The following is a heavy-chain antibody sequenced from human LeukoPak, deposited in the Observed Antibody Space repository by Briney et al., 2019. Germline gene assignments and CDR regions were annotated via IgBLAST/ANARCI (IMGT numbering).Heavy chain of an antibody. Sequence: GGSLRLSCAASGFTVSSNYMSWVRQAPGKGLEWVSVIYRGGSTYYADSVKGRFTISRDNSKNTLYLQMNSLRAEDTAVYYCANAGRDSSSTISCGMDVWGQGTTVTVSS. D-gene: IGHD6-13*01. CDR2: IYRGGST. CDR1: GFTVSSNY. CDR3: ANAGRDSSSTISCGMDV. J-gene: IGHJ6*02. V-gene: IGHV3-53*05.